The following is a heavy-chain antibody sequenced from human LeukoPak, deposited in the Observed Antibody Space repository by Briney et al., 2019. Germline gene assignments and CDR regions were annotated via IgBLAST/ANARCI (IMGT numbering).Heavy chain of an antibody. CDR2: ISGGSSYM. Sequence: RGSLRLSCAASGFTLSSYSMNWVRQAPGKGLEWVSSISGGSSYMYYADSVKGRFTISRDNAENSLFLQMNSLRAEDTAVYYCGREIQEAFYYRGQGTLVTGSS. CDR1: GFTLSSYS. CDR3: GREIQEAFYY. D-gene: IGHD5-18*01. V-gene: IGHV3-21*01. J-gene: IGHJ4*02.